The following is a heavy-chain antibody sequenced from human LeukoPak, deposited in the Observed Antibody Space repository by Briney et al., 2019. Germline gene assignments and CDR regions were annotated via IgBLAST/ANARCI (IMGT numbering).Heavy chain of an antibody. D-gene: IGHD3-22*01. Sequence: PGRSRRLSCAASGFTFSSYGMHWVRQAPGKGLEWVAVISYDGSNKYYADSVKGRFTISRDNSKNTLYLQMNSLRAEDTAVYYCAKGYYYDSSGYYYFDYWGQGTLVTVSS. CDR1: GFTFSSYG. CDR2: ISYDGSNK. J-gene: IGHJ4*02. V-gene: IGHV3-30*18. CDR3: AKGYYYDSSGYYYFDY.